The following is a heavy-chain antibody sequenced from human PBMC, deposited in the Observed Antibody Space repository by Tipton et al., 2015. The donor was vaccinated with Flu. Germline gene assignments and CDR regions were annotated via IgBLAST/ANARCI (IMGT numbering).Heavy chain of an antibody. CDR3: ARRTFSNYVSEPKNWFDV. J-gene: IGHJ5*02. CDR1: GDSIGSNYY. D-gene: IGHD3-16*01. V-gene: IGHV4-38-2*01. Sequence: TLSLTCSLSGDSIGSNYYWGWIRQAPGKGLEWIGNIYHRGNTYHNPSLKSRVTISVDTSKNQFSLKLSSVTAADTAVYFCARRTFSNYVSEPKNWFDVWGQGTLVTVSS. CDR2: IYHRGNT.